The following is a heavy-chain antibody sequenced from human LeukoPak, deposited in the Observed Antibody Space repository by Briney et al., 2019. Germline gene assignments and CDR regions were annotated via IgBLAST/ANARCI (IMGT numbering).Heavy chain of an antibody. CDR1: GGSISSGGYS. J-gene: IGHJ6*02. CDR3: ASDSSGYYYYGMDV. D-gene: IGHD3-22*01. Sequence: SETLSLTCAVSGGSISSGGYSWSWIRQPQGKGLEWIGYIYHSGSTYYNPSLKSRVTISVDRSKNQFSLKLSSVTAADTAVYYCASDSSGYYYYGMDVWGQGTTVTVSS. V-gene: IGHV4-30-2*01. CDR2: IYHSGST.